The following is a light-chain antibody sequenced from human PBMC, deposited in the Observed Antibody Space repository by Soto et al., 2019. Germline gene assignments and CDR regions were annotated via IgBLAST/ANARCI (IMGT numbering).Light chain of an antibody. J-gene: IGLJ1*01. V-gene: IGLV2-14*01. CDR3: SSYTRSSTPHYV. CDR1: SSDVGGYNY. CDR2: DVS. Sequence: QSALTQPASVSGSPGQSITISCTGTSSDVGGYNYVSWYQQHPGKAPKLMIYDVSNRPSGVSNRFSGSKSGNTASLTISGLQAEDEADYCCSSYTRSSTPHYVFGTGTKVTVL.